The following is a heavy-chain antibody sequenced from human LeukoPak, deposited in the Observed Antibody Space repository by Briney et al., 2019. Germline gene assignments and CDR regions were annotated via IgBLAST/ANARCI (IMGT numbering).Heavy chain of an antibody. CDR3: TTGGRPDYYGSGSYSGDFDY. CDR2: IKSKTDGGTT. D-gene: IGHD3-10*01. Sequence: GGSLRLSCAASGFTFSNAWMSWVRQAPGKGLEWVGRIKSKTDGGTTDYAAPVKGRFTISRDDSKNTLYLQMNSLKTEDTAVYYCTTGGRPDYYGSGSYSGDFDYWGQGTLVTVSS. CDR1: GFTFSNAW. V-gene: IGHV3-15*01. J-gene: IGHJ4*02.